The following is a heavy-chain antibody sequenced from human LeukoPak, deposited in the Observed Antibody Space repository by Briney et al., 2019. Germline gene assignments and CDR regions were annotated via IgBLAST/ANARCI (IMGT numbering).Heavy chain of an antibody. J-gene: IGHJ5*02. CDR3: ARRGSSSWYGWFDP. CDR1: GGSISSYY. D-gene: IGHD6-13*01. Sequence: PSETLSLTCTVSGGSISSYYWSWIRQPPGKGLEWIGYIYYSGSTNYNPSLKSRVTISVDTSKNQFSLKLSSVTAADTAVYYCARRGSSSWYGWFDPWGQGTLVTVSS. V-gene: IGHV4-59*08. CDR2: IYYSGST.